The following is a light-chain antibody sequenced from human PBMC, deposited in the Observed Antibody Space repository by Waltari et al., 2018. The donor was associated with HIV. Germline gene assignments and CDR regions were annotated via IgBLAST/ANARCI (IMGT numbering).Light chain of an antibody. CDR3: GTWDSGLSAVV. Sequence: QSVLTQPPSVSAAPGRRVTISCSGSSPNIESNDVSEYQQLPGTAPTLLISDNYNRPSGSPDRFSGSKSGTSATLGITGLQTGDEADYYCGTWDSGLSAVVFGGGTKLTVL. V-gene: IGLV1-51*01. CDR1: SPNIESND. J-gene: IGLJ3*02. CDR2: DNY.